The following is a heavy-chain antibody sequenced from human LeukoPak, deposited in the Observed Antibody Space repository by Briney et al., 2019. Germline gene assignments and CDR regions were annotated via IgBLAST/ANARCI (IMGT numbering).Heavy chain of an antibody. Sequence: ASVKVSCKASGGTFSSYTISWVRQAPGQGLEWMGWINPNSGGTNYAQKFQGRVTMTRDTSISTAYMELSRLRSDDTAVYYCARDWDSSSWGALDYRGQGTLVTVSS. D-gene: IGHD6-13*01. CDR3: ARDWDSSSWGALDY. V-gene: IGHV1-2*02. CDR1: GGTFSSYT. J-gene: IGHJ4*02. CDR2: INPNSGGT.